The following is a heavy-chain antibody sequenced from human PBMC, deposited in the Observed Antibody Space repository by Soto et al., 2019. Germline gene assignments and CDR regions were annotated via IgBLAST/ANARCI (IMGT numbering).Heavy chain of an antibody. V-gene: IGHV4-59*08. J-gene: IGHJ6*03. Sequence: SETLSLTCTVSGGSISSYYWSWIRQPPGKGLEWIGYIYYSGSTNYNPSLKSRVTISVDTSKNQFSLKLSSVTAADTAVYYCARHLPRGDDYIWGSYRYNPLYYYYMDVWGKGTTVTVSS. D-gene: IGHD3-16*02. CDR3: ARHLPRGDDYIWGSYRYNPLYYYYMDV. CDR1: GGSISSYY. CDR2: IYYSGST.